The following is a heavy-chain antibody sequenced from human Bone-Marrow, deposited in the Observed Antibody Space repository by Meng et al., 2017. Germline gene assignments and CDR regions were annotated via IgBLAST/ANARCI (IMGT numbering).Heavy chain of an antibody. CDR3: ATTSGSSPHLLY. J-gene: IGHJ4*02. CDR1: GGSVKSAFYY. Sequence: SKTLSLTCSVSGGSVKSAFYYWNWVRQPAGKGLEWIGRIYTSGTINSNPSLESRITFSLDTPKNQFTLNLTSVTAEDTAVYYCATTSGSSPHLLYWGPGILVTVSS. D-gene: IGHD6-25*01. V-gene: IGHV4-61*02. CDR2: IYTSGTI.